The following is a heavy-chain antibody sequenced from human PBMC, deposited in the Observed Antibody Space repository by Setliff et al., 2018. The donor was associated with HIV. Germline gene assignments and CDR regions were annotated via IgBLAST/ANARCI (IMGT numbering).Heavy chain of an antibody. Sequence: ASVKVSCKASGYTFTDYYIHWVRQAPGQGLEWMGRINPKSGGTNYVQKFQGRGTMTRDTSINTAYLELSRLRADDTAVYYCAKDRTGTGTTLHVWGKGTTVTVSS. J-gene: IGHJ6*04. CDR3: AKDRTGTGTTLHV. CDR1: GYTFTDYY. D-gene: IGHD1-7*01. V-gene: IGHV1-2*06. CDR2: INPKSGGT.